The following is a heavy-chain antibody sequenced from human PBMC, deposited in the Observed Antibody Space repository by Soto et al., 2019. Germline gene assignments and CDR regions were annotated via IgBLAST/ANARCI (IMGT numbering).Heavy chain of an antibody. Sequence: GGSLRLSCFVSGFPFSSFGMHWVRQAPGKGLEWVSSISNDGSNQHYADSVKGRFTISRDNSKNTVYLQLNSLRGEDTAVYYCSRSRPTGRRDYYYYGMDVWGQGTPVTVSS. J-gene: IGHJ6*02. CDR3: SRSRPTGRRDYYYYGMDV. CDR1: GFPFSSFG. D-gene: IGHD1-1*01. CDR2: ISNDGSNQ. V-gene: IGHV3-30*03.